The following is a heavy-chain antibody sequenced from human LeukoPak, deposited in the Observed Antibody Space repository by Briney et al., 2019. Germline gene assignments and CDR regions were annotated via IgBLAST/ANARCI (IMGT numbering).Heavy chain of an antibody. CDR2: IYYSGST. CDR1: GGSISSYY. J-gene: IGHJ4*02. D-gene: IGHD3-3*01. Sequence: PSETLSLTCTVSGGSISSYYWSWIRQPPGKGLEWIGYIYYSGSTNYNPSLKSRVTISVDTSKNQFSLKLSSVTAADTAVYYCARDQGVVNHRFDYWGQGTLVTVSS. CDR3: ARDQGVVNHRFDY. V-gene: IGHV4-59*01.